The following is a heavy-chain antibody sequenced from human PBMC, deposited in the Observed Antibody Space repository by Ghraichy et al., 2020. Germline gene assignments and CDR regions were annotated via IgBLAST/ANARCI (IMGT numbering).Heavy chain of an antibody. Sequence: GESLRLSCAASGFTFSSSWKHWVRQAPGKGLVWVSRIKTDGTYTTSADSVKGRFTISRDNAKNTLYLQMNSLRAEDTAMYYCARGDSGYPQDWGQGTLVTVSS. CDR1: GFTFSSSW. CDR3: ARGDSGYPQD. CDR2: IKTDGTYT. D-gene: IGHD3-22*01. J-gene: IGHJ1*01. V-gene: IGHV3-74*01.